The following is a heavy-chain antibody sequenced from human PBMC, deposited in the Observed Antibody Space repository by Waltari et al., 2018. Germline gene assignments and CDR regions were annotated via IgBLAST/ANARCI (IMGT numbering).Heavy chain of an antibody. V-gene: IGHV1-8*01. CDR3: AGGEQQPALFGY. J-gene: IGHJ4*02. CDR1: GYTFTSYD. D-gene: IGHD6-13*01. Sequence: QVQLVQSGAEVKKPGASVKVSCKASGYTFTSYDINWVRQATGQGLEWMGWMNPNKCNPGFAQNFQGRIPITRNTSISPAYMGPSSLRSEDTAVDYWAGGEQQPALFGYWGQGTLVTVSS. CDR2: MNPNKCNP.